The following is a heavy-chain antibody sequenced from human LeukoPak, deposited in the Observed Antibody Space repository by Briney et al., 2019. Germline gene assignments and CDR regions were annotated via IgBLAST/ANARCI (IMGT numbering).Heavy chain of an antibody. Sequence: ASVKVSCKASVYTFTNYGISWVRRAPGQGLEWMGWISAYNGNTNYAQKLQGRVTMTTDTSTSTAYMELRSLRSDDTAVYYCASDDTSGYTGFYWGQGTLVTVSS. CDR3: ASDDTSGYTGFY. CDR2: ISAYNGNT. D-gene: IGHD3-22*01. CDR1: VYTFTNYG. J-gene: IGHJ4*02. V-gene: IGHV1-18*01.